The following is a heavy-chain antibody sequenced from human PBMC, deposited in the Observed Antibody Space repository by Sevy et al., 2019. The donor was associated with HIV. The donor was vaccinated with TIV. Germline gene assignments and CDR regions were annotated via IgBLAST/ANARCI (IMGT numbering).Heavy chain of an antibody. V-gene: IGHV1-2*02. CDR2: INPSRGGT. Sequence: ASVKVSCETSGYTFTYYYIHWVRQAPGKGVEWMGWINPSRGGTQYAQKFQGRVSVTSDTSRRTSYMELRRLRSDDTALYYCARQVDNWFDPWGQGTPVTVSS. CDR1: GYTFTYYY. D-gene: IGHD2-15*01. J-gene: IGHJ5*02. CDR3: ARQVDNWFDP.